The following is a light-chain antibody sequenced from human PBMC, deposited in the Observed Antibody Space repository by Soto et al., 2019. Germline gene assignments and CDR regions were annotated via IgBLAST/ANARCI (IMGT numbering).Light chain of an antibody. CDR3: LQYNNWPPKT. Sequence: ESVLTQSPGTLSLSPGERATLSFRAIQSVSSSSLAWYQQKPGQAPRLLIYDAVKRATGIPARFRGSGSGTEFTLTISSLQSEDFAVYYCLQYNNWPPKTFGGGTKVDIK. V-gene: IGKV3D-15*01. CDR2: DAV. J-gene: IGKJ4*01. CDR1: QSVSSS.